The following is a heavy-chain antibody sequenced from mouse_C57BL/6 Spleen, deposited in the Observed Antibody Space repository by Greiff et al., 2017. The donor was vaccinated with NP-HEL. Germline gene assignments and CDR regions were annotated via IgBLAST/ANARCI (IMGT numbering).Heavy chain of an antibody. Sequence: QVQLQQSGAELVMPGASVKLSCKASGYTFTSYWMHWVKQRPGQGLEWIGEIDPSDSYTNYNQKFKGKSTLTVDKSSITANMQISSLTAEDSAVYYCARGGLLHYFDSWGQGTTLTVSS. CDR3: ARGGLLHYFDS. CDR1: GYTFTSYW. D-gene: IGHD2-3*01. J-gene: IGHJ2*01. CDR2: IDPSDSYT. V-gene: IGHV1-69*01.